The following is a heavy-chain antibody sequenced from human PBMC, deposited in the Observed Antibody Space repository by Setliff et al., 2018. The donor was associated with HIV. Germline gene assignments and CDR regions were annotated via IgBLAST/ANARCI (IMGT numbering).Heavy chain of an antibody. CDR1: GGSINNYY. CDR2: IYYSGST. J-gene: IGHJ4*02. V-gene: IGHV4-59*01. Sequence: SETLSLTCTVSGGSINNYYWSWIQQPPGKGLEWIGFIYYSGSTNYNPSLKSRVTISVDTSTNQFSLKLNSVTAADTAVYYCARVTYYYDSSSPLYYFDYWGQGTLVTVS. D-gene: IGHD3-22*01. CDR3: ARVTYYYDSSSPLYYFDY.